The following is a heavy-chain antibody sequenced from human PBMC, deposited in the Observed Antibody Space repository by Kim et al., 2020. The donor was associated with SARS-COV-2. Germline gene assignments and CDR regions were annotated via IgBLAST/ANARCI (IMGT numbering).Heavy chain of an antibody. CDR2: IWYDGSNK. CDR3: ARDLLWGSDIIGKGNDY. D-gene: IGHD3-10*01. Sequence: GGSLRLSCAASGFTFSSYGMHWVRQAPGKGLEWVSVIWYDGSNKYYADSVKGRFTISRDNSKNTLYLQMNSLRAEDTAVYYCARDLLWGSDIIGKGNDYWGQGTLVTVSS. CDR1: GFTFSSYG. V-gene: IGHV3-33*01. J-gene: IGHJ4*02.